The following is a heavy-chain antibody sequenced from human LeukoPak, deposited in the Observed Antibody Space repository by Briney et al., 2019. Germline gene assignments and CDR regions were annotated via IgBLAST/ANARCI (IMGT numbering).Heavy chain of an antibody. V-gene: IGHV4-34*01. CDR3: AREYGSGSYHTR. CDR1: GGSFSGYY. D-gene: IGHD3-10*01. Sequence: SETLSLTCAVYGGSFSGYYWSWIRQPPGKGLEWIGEINHSGNTNYNPSLKSRVTILVDTSKNQFSLKLNSVAAADTAVYYCAREYGSGSYHTRWGQGTLVTVSS. CDR2: INHSGNT. J-gene: IGHJ4*02.